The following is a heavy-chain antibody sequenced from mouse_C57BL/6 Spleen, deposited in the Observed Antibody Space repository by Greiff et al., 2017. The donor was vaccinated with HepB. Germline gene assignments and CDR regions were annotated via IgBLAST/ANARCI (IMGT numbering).Heavy chain of an antibody. V-gene: IGHV1-4*01. CDR1: GYTFTSYT. CDR3: ARDRRYYAMDY. Sequence: QVQLQQSGAELARPGASVKMSCKASGYTFTSYTMHWVKQRPGQGLEWIGYINPSSGYTKYNQKFKDKATLTADKSSSTAYKQLSSLTSEDSAVYYCARDRRYYAMDYWGQGTSVTVSS. J-gene: IGHJ4*01. CDR2: INPSSGYT.